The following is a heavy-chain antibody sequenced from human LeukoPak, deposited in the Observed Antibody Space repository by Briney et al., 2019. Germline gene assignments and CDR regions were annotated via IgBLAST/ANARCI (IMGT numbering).Heavy chain of an antibody. D-gene: IGHD3-16*01. V-gene: IGHV3-23*01. CDR3: XXXXXXHDGALDA. CDR1: GFSFGSYA. CDR2: ICGSVSGSGDCT. Sequence: GGSLRLSCAASGFSFGSYAMSWVRQAAGKGLEWVSEICGSVSGSGDCTHYADSVKGRFTISRGNSEKTLYLQMNSLRAEDTAXXXXXXXXXXHDGALDAWGQGTLVTVSS. J-gene: IGHJ3*01.